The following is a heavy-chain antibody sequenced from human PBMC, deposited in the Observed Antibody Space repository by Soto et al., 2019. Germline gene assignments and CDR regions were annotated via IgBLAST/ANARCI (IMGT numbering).Heavy chain of an antibody. J-gene: IGHJ5*02. CDR1: GGSISSGDYY. Sequence: QVQLQEPGPGLVKPSQTLSLTCTVSGGSISSGDYYWRWIRQHPGKGLEWIGDIYYSGSTYYNPSLKSRVTISVDTSMNQFSLKLSSVTAADTAVYYCARWWSGSRQGFDPWRQGTLVTVSS. CDR2: IYYSGST. CDR3: ARWWSGSRQGFDP. D-gene: IGHD3-3*01. V-gene: IGHV4-31*03.